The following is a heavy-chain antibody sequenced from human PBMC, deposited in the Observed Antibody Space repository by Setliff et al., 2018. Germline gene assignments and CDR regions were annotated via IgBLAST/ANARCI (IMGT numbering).Heavy chain of an antibody. CDR1: GYTLTELS. CDR3: ATGVFFLGYCSSTSCQLDY. J-gene: IGHJ4*02. D-gene: IGHD2-2*01. V-gene: IGHV1-24*01. CDR2: FDPEDGET. Sequence: ASVKVSCKVSGYTLTELSMHWVRQAPGKGLVWMGGFDPEDGETIYAQKFQGRVTMTEDTSTDTAYMELSSLRSEDTAVYYCATGVFFLGYCSSTSCQLDYWGQGTLVTVSS.